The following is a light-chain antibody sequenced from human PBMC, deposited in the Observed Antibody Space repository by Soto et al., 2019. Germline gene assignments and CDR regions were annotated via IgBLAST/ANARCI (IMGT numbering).Light chain of an antibody. CDR2: EVN. Sequence: ALTQPAAVSESPGQSITISCTGSSSDVGSYNVVSWFQQHPGKAPNLIIYEVNKWPSGVSNRFSGSKSGNTASLTVSGLQAEDEADYYCCSYAGGGTYVFGTGTKVTVL. CDR1: SSDVGSYNV. CDR3: CSYAGGGTYV. V-gene: IGLV2-23*02. J-gene: IGLJ1*01.